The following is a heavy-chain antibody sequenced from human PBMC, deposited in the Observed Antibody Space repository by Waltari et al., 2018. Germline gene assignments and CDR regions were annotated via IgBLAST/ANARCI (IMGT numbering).Heavy chain of an antibody. CDR2: IYYSGST. Sequence: QLQLQESGPGLVKPSETLSLTCTVSGGSIRSSSYYWGWARPPPGKGLAGIGSIYYSGSTYYNPSLKSRVTIAVDTSKNQFSLKLSSVTAADTAVYYCARHPNWCDAFDIWGQGTMVTVSS. D-gene: IGHD2-15*01. J-gene: IGHJ3*02. CDR3: ARHPNWCDAFDI. CDR1: GGSIRSSSYY. V-gene: IGHV4-39*01.